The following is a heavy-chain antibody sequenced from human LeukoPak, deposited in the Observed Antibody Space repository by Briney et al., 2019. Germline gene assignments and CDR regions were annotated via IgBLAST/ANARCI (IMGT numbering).Heavy chain of an antibody. CDR1: GGPMSSSY. CDR3: ARHGSYYFWFDP. Sequence: SETLSLTCTVSGGPMSSSYWSWIRQPPGKGLEWIGYIYYTGSTNYSPSLKSRVTISVDTSKNQFSLKLNSVTAADTAVYYCARHGSYYFWFDPWGQGTLVTASA. J-gene: IGHJ5*02. V-gene: IGHV4-59*08. D-gene: IGHD1-26*01. CDR2: IYYTGST.